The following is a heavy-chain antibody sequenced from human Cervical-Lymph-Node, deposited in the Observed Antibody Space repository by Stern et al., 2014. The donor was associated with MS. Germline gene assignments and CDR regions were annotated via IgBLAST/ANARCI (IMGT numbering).Heavy chain of an antibody. D-gene: IGHD2-21*01. CDR3: ARVPLVVLVPTRGDAFDI. CDR2: IIPMYDIA. J-gene: IGHJ3*02. V-gene: IGHV1-69*09. CDR1: GGTFSSYT. Sequence: VQLVESGAEVRKPGSSVGVSCKTSGGTFSSYTISWVRQVPGQGLEWMGRIIPMYDIANYAQKFQGRVTITAVKSTSTAYMELSSLRSEDTAVYYCARVPLVVLVPTRGDAFDIWGQGTMVTVSS.